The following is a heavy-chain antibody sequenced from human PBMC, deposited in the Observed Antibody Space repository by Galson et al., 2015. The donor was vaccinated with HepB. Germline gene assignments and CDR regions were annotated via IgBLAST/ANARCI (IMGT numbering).Heavy chain of an antibody. Sequence: SVKVSCKASGGTFGSYAISWVRQAPGQGLEWMGGIIPIFGTANYAQKFQGRVTITADESTSTAYMELSSLRSEDTAVYYCARDRPVVVAARYRGGWFDPWGQGTLVTVSS. CDR1: GGTFGSYA. V-gene: IGHV1-69*13. CDR2: IIPIFGTA. CDR3: ARDRPVVVAARYRGGWFDP. D-gene: IGHD2-15*01. J-gene: IGHJ5*02.